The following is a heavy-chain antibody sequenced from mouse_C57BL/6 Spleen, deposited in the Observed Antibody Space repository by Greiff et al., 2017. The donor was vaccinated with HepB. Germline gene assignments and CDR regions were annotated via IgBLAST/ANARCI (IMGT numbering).Heavy chain of an antibody. J-gene: IGHJ2*01. CDR1: GYAFSSYW. V-gene: IGHV1-80*01. CDR2: IYPGDGDT. CDR3: ARWVRYYGSSSFFDY. Sequence: QVQLQQSGAELVKPGASVKISCKASGYAFSSYWMNWVKQRPGKGLEWIGQIYPGDGDTNYNGKFKGKATLTADKSSSTAYMQLSSLTSEDSAVYFCARWVRYYGSSSFFDYWGQGTTLTVSS. D-gene: IGHD1-1*01.